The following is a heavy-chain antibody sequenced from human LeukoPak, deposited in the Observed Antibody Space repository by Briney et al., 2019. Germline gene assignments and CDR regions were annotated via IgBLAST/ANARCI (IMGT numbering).Heavy chain of an antibody. J-gene: IGHJ5*02. Sequence: ASVKVSCKASGYSFTSYGISWVRQASGQGLEWMGWINPNSGGTNYAQKFQGWVTMTRDTSISTAYMELSRLRSDDTAVYYCARGYSSSWYLVGWFDPWGQGTLVTVSS. CDR1: GYSFTSYG. V-gene: IGHV1-2*04. D-gene: IGHD6-13*01. CDR2: INPNSGGT. CDR3: ARGYSSSWYLVGWFDP.